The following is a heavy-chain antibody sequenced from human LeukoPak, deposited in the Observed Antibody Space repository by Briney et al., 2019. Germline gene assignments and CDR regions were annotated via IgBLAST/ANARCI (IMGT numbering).Heavy chain of an antibody. D-gene: IGHD1-26*01. CDR2: IIPILGIA. CDR3: AKSGSYSMGFDY. V-gene: IGHV1-69*04. CDR1: GGTFSSYD. Sequence: GSSVKVSCKASGGTFSSYDISWVRQAPGQGLEWMGRIIPILGIANYAQKVQGRVTITADKSTSTAYMELSSLRSEDTAVYYCAKSGSYSMGFDYWGQGTLVTVSS. J-gene: IGHJ4*02.